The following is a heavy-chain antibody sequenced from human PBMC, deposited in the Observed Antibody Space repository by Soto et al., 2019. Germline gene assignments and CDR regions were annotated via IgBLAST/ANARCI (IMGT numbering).Heavy chain of an antibody. CDR3: TTPEQWLGDFDY. D-gene: IGHD6-19*01. Sequence: XGSLILSCSASGFTFSNAWMSWVRQAPGKGLEWVGRIKSKTDGGTTDYAAPVKGRFTISRDDSKNTLYLQMNSLKTEDTAVYYCTTPEQWLGDFDYWGQGTLVTVSS. V-gene: IGHV3-15*01. CDR1: GFTFSNAW. CDR2: IKSKTDGGTT. J-gene: IGHJ4*02.